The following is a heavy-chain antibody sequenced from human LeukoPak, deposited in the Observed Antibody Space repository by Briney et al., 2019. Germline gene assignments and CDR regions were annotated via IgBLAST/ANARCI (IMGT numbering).Heavy chain of an antibody. J-gene: IGHJ6*02. V-gene: IGHV4-34*01. Sequence: SETLSLTCAVYGGSFSGYYWSWIRQPPGKGLEWIGEINHSGSTNYNPSLKSRVTISVDTSKNQFSLKLNSVTAADTAVYYCARDRGLIPLRLADYYYYYGMDVWGQGTTVTVSS. CDR3: ARDRGLIPLRLADYYYYYGMDV. D-gene: IGHD3-16*02. CDR2: INHSGST. CDR1: GGSFSGYY.